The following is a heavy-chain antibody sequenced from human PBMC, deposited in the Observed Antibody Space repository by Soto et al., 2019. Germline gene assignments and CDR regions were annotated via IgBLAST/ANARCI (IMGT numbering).Heavy chain of an antibody. J-gene: IGHJ6*02. Sequence: GGSLRLSCAASGFTFSSYWMHWARQAPGKKLVWVSRINSDGSSTRYADSVKGRFTISRDNAKNTLYLQMNSLRAEDTAVYFCARVGRVPAAIDYYGMDVWGQGTTVTVSS. V-gene: IGHV3-74*01. D-gene: IGHD2-2*02. CDR3: ARVGRVPAAIDYYGMDV. CDR2: INSDGSST. CDR1: GFTFSSYW.